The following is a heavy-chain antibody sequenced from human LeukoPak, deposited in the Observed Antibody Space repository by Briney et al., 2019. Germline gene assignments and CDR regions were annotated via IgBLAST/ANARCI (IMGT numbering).Heavy chain of an antibody. Sequence: GGSLRLSCAASGFTFDDYAMHWVRQAPGKGLEWVSGISWNSGSIGYADSVKGRFTISRDNAKNSLYLQMNSLRAEDTAVYYCAREGSYSSGWYYAFDIWGQGTMVTVSS. V-gene: IGHV3-9*01. D-gene: IGHD6-19*01. J-gene: IGHJ3*02. CDR1: GFTFDDYA. CDR2: ISWNSGSI. CDR3: AREGSYSSGWYYAFDI.